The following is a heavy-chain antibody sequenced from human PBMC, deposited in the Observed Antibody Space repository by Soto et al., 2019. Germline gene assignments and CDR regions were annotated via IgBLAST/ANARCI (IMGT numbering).Heavy chain of an antibody. CDR2: IYPGDSDS. CDR1: GYSFTSYW. V-gene: IGHV5-51*01. CDR3: ARLGFRGVNLVTTSGYYGMDV. D-gene: IGHD3-10*01. Sequence: GESLKISCKGSGYSFTSYWIGWVRQMPGKGLEWMVIIYPGDSDSRYSPSFQGQVTISADKSISTAYLQWSSLKASDTAMSYCARLGFRGVNLVTTSGYYGMDVGGQGTTVTVSS. J-gene: IGHJ6*02.